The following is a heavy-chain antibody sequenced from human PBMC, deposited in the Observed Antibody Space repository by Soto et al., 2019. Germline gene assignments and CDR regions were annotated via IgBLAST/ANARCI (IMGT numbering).Heavy chain of an antibody. CDR1: GFTFSSYA. CDR3: AKARGLGYCSSNSCLYYYGIDV. CDR2: ISGSGGST. V-gene: IGHV3-23*01. Sequence: GGSLRLSCAASGFTFSSYAMSWVRQAPGKGLEWVSAISGSGGSTYYADSVKGRFTISRDNSKNTLYLQMNSPRAEDTAVYYCAKARGLGYCSSNSCLYYYGIDVWGQGTTVTVSS. J-gene: IGHJ6*02. D-gene: IGHD2-2*01.